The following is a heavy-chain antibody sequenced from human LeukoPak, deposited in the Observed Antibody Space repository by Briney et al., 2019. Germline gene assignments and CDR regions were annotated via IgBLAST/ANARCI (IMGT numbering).Heavy chain of an antibody. CDR1: GYTFTSYY. CDR2: INPSGGST. J-gene: IGHJ4*02. V-gene: IGHV1-46*01. CDR3: ARDWQLPYDY. Sequence: ASVKVSCKASGYTFTSYYMHWVRQAPGQGLEWMGIINPSGGSTSYAQKFQGRVTMTTDTSTSTAYMELRSLRSDDTAVYYCARDWQLPYDYWGQGTLVTVSS. D-gene: IGHD2-15*01.